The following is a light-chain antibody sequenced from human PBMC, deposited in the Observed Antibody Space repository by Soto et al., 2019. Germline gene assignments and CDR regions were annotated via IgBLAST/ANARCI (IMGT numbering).Light chain of an antibody. J-gene: IGKJ1*01. CDR1: PSLLHSNGYNY. V-gene: IGKV2-28*01. Sequence: DIVMTQSPLSLTVTPGAPDSISCRSSPSLLHSNGYNYLDWYLQKPGQSPXLLIYLGSNRASGVPDRFSGSGSGKDFTLKISRVEAEDVGVYYCMQPLQSWTFGQGTKVDI. CDR2: LGS. CDR3: MQPLQSWT.